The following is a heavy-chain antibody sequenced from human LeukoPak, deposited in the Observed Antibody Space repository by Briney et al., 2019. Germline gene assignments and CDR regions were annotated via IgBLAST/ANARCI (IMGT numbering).Heavy chain of an antibody. D-gene: IGHD6-25*01. CDR2: ISGSGGTT. CDR3: AKFFAPSGGGSGWPWVIDY. CDR1: GFTFNNYA. J-gene: IGHJ4*02. Sequence: GGSLRLSCTASGFTFNNYAMTWVRQAPGNGLEWLSAISGSGGTTYSADSVKGRFSFSRDNSQNTLFLQMYSLRAEDTAVYYCAKFFAPSGGGSGWPWVIDYWGQGTLVTVSS. V-gene: IGHV3-23*01.